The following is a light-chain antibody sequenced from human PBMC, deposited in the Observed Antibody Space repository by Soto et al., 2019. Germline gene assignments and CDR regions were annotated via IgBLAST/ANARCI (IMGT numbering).Light chain of an antibody. J-gene: IGLJ3*02. CDR3: CSYSSTITWV. V-gene: IGLV2-23*01. CDR2: EGF. CDR1: SSDVGSYSL. Sequence: QSALTQPASVSGSPGESITISCSGLSSDVGSYSLVSWYQHRAGKAPKLIIYEGFKRPSGLATRFFGSKSGSTASLTISGLQADDEAYYYCCSYSSTITWVFGGGTKLTVL.